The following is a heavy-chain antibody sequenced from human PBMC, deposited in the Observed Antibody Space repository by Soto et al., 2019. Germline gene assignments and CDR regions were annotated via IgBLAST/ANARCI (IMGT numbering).Heavy chain of an antibody. V-gene: IGHV1-18*01. Sequence: GASVKVSCKASGYKFSSYALSWVRQAPGQGLEWLGWISVDSGNTKYVQSLQDRVSMTTDTSTNTAYMELTSLRSEDTAVYYCARRNNAFHFWGQGTMVTVSS. CDR3: ARRNNAFHF. D-gene: IGHD4-4*01. CDR1: GYKFSSYA. J-gene: IGHJ3*01. CDR2: ISVDSGNT.